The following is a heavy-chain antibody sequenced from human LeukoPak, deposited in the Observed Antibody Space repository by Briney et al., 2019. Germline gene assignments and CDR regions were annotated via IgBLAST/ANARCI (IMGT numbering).Heavy chain of an antibody. D-gene: IGHD4-17*01. CDR2: ISSSSSYI. J-gene: IGHJ3*02. V-gene: IGHV3-21*01. Sequence: GGSLRLSCAASGFTLSNYWMHWVRQAPGKGLEWVSSISSSSSYIYYADSVKGRFTISRDNAKNSLYLQMNSLRAEDTAVYYCARDPTVTRLRGAFDIWGQGTMVTVSS. CDR1: GFTLSNYW. CDR3: ARDPTVTRLRGAFDI.